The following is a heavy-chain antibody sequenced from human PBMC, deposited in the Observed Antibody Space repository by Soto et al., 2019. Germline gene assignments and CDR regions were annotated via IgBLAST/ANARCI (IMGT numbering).Heavy chain of an antibody. V-gene: IGHV1-3*01. D-gene: IGHD5-18*01. CDR3: ARFRGYSYEGYGMDV. CDR1: GYTFTSYA. J-gene: IGHJ6*02. Sequence: GASVKVSCKASGYTFTSYAMHWVRQAPGQRLEWMGWINAGNGNTKYSQKFQGRVTITRDTSASTAYMELSSLRSEDTAVYYCARFRGYSYEGYGMDVWGQGTTVTVSS. CDR2: INAGNGNT.